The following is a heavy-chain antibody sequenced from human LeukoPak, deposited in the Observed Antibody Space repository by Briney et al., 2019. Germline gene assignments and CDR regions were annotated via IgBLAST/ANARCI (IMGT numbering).Heavy chain of an antibody. J-gene: IGHJ4*02. CDR3: ARFRSRGSSMGYYFDY. D-gene: IGHD1-26*01. Sequence: PGGSLRLSCAASGFTFSSYAMSWVRQAPGKGLEWVSAISGSGGSTYYADSVKGRFTISRDNAKNSLYLQMNSLRAEDTALYHCARFRSRGSSMGYYFDYWGQGTLVTVSS. CDR2: ISGSGGST. CDR1: GFTFSSYA. V-gene: IGHV3-23*01.